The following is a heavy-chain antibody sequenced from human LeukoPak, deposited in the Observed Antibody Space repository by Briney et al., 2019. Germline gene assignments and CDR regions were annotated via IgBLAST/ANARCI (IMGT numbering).Heavy chain of an antibody. CDR2: ISYDRTHI. V-gene: IGHV3-30-3*01. CDR1: GFTFSSYA. J-gene: IGHJ4*02. CDR3: ARDNTAGAALEY. Sequence: GGSLRLSCVASGFTFSSYAMHWVRQAPGKGLEWVAVISYDRTHIYYADSMKGRFTISRDNSKSTLYLQMNSLRAEDTAVYYCARDNTAGAALEYWGQGTLVTVSS. D-gene: IGHD1-14*01.